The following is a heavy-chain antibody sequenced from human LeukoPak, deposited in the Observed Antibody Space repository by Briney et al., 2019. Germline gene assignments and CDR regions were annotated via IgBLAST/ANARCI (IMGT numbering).Heavy chain of an antibody. D-gene: IGHD3-22*01. CDR2: IYYSGST. Sequence: PSETLSLTCTVSGGSISSYYWSWIRQPPGKGLEWIGYIYYSGSTNYNPSLKSRVTISVDTSKNQFSLKLSSVTAADTAVYYCARGGDMIVLTTFDYWGQGTLATVSS. CDR1: GGSISSYY. J-gene: IGHJ4*02. CDR3: ARGGDMIVLTTFDY. V-gene: IGHV4-59*01.